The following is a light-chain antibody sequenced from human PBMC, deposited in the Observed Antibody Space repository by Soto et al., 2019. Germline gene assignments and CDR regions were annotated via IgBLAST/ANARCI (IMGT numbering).Light chain of an antibody. V-gene: IGLV2-14*01. Sequence: QSALTQPASVSGSPGQSITISCSGTTSDIGGYNFVSWYQHHPGKAPKLMIYEVSNRPSGVSNRFSGSKSGNTASLTISGLQAEDEADYYCSSYTTNLSLVFGGETKVTVL. J-gene: IGLJ2*01. CDR2: EVS. CDR3: SSYTTNLSLV. CDR1: TSDIGGYNF.